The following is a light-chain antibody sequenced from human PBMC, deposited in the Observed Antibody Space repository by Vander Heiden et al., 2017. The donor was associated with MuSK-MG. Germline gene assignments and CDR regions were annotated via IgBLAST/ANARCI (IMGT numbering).Light chain of an antibody. J-gene: IGKJ4*01. V-gene: IGKV1-27*01. CDR2: AAS. CDR3: QKYNTAPHT. CDR1: QGISNY. Sequence: DIQMTQSPSSLSASVGDRVTITCRASQGISNYFAWYQQKPGKLPKPLLYAASFSQGGVPSRCSGGGSEADFTLTSSRQEDDDAASYYYQKYNTAPHTFGEGTKVEIK.